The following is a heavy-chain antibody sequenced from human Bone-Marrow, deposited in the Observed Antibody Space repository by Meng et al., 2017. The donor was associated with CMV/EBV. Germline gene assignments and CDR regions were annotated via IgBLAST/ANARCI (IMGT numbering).Heavy chain of an antibody. CDR2: IKQDGSEK. V-gene: IGHV3-7*01. CDR3: TTVRNYDFWSGYYTRGYYFDY. Sequence: GESLKISCAASGFTFSSYWMSWVRQAPGKGLEWVANIKQDGSEKYYVDSVKGRFTISRDNAKNSLYLQMNSLRAEDTAVYYCTTVRNYDFWSGYYTRGYYFDYWGQGTLVTVSS. J-gene: IGHJ4*02. CDR1: GFTFSSYW. D-gene: IGHD3-3*01.